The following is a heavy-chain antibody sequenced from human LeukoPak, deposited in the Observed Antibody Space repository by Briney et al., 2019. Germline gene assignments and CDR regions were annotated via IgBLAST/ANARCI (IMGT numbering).Heavy chain of an antibody. D-gene: IGHD3-10*01. J-gene: IGHJ4*02. CDR1: GFTFSSYS. CDR2: IRSSRSHI. Sequence: AGGSLRLSCAASGFTFSSYSMNGARQAPGKGREGVSSIRSSRSHIYYADSVKGRFTISRDNAKNSMYLQMNSLRAADTAVYYCVSPRGSGTYYPYDYWGQATLVTVSS. CDR3: VSPRGSGTYYPYDY. V-gene: IGHV3-21*01.